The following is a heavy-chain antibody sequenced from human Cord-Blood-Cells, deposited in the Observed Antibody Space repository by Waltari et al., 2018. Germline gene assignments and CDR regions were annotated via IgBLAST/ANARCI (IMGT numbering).Heavy chain of an antibody. V-gene: IGHV1-2*02. CDR3: ARGGETAAGKNWFDP. Sequence: QVQLVKSGAEVKKPGASVKVSCKASGYTFIGYYMHWVRQAPGQGLEWMGWINPNSGGTNYAQKFQGRVTMTRDTSISTAYMELSRLRSDDTAVYYCARGGETAAGKNWFDPWGQGTLVTVSS. CDR1: GYTFIGYY. J-gene: IGHJ5*02. D-gene: IGHD6-13*01. CDR2: INPNSGGT.